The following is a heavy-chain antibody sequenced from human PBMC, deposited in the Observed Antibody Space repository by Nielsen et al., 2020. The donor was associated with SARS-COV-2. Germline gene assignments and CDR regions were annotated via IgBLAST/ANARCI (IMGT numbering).Heavy chain of an antibody. Sequence: GESLKISCAASGFTFSSYAMSWVRQAPGKGLEWVSAISGSGGSTYYADSVKGRFTISRDNSKNTLYLQMNSLRSEDTAVYYCARTIQLSSRFPSRERSGLDYWGQGTLVTVSS. V-gene: IGHV3-23*01. CDR2: ISGSGGST. CDR3: ARTIQLSSRFPSRERSGLDY. J-gene: IGHJ4*02. CDR1: GFTFSSYA. D-gene: IGHD5-18*01.